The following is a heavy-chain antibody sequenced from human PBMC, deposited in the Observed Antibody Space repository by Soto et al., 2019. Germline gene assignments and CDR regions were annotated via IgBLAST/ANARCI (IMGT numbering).Heavy chain of an antibody. Sequence: GGSLRLSCAASGFTFSSYWMSWVRQAPGKGLEWVANIKQDGSEKYYVDSVKGRFTISRDNAKNSLYLQMNSLRAEDTAVYYCARDRGSDGYNPFNNEKYFDYWGQGTLVTVSS. V-gene: IGHV3-7*05. CDR2: IKQDGSEK. CDR1: GFTFSSYW. D-gene: IGHD5-12*01. J-gene: IGHJ4*02. CDR3: ARDRGSDGYNPFNNEKYFDY.